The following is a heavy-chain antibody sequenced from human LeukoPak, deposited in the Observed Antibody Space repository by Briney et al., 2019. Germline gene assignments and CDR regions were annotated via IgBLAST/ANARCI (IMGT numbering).Heavy chain of an antibody. Sequence: GESLRISCKGSGYRFITYWIGWVRQMPGKGLEWMGIIYPGDSETRYSPSFQGQVSISVDKSISAAFLQWSSLKASDTAMYYCARSGFAGGSFDIWGQGTMVTVSS. J-gene: IGHJ3*02. CDR1: GYRFITYW. V-gene: IGHV5-51*01. D-gene: IGHD3-10*01. CDR2: IYPGDSET. CDR3: ARSGFAGGSFDI.